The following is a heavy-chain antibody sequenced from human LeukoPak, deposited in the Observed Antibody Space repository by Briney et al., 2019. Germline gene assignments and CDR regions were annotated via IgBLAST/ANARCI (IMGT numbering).Heavy chain of an antibody. J-gene: IGHJ4*02. CDR3: ARDRGSGWYFWD. CDR2: ISYDGTNK. Sequence: PGRSLRLSCAASGFTFSSYAIHWVRQAPGKGLEWVAVISYDGTNKYYAGSVKGRFTISRDNSKNTLYLQMSSLRAEDTAVYYCARDRGSGWYFWDWGQGTLVTVSS. CDR1: GFTFSSYA. V-gene: IGHV3-30-3*01. D-gene: IGHD6-19*01.